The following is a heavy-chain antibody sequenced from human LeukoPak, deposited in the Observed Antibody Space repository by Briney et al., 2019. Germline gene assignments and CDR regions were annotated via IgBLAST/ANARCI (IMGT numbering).Heavy chain of an antibody. CDR3: ARGARQWLVPDFDY. V-gene: IGHV3-7*01. CDR2: IKQDGSEK. D-gene: IGHD6-19*01. J-gene: IGHJ4*02. Sequence: GGSLKLAWEAAGFTCSSDWMSWVRQAPGDRLKWVANIKQDGSEKYYVDSVKGRFTISRDNAKNSLYLQMNSLRAEDMAVYYCARGARQWLVPDFDYWGQGTLVTVSS. CDR1: GFTCSSDW.